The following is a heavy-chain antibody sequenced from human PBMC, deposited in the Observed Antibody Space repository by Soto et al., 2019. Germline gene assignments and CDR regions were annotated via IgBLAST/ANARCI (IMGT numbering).Heavy chain of an antibody. CDR2: IKQDGSVK. V-gene: IGHV3-7*05. CDR1: GFIFSTSY. Sequence: EVQLVESGGDLVQPGGSLRLSCEASGFIFSTSYMAWVRQAPGKGLEWVANIKQDGSVKHYVDSVKGRFTVSRDNANNSLYLQMDRLRAEDTAVYYCARDSRWSWPYWGQGTLVTVSS. CDR3: ARDSRWSWPY. D-gene: IGHD6-13*01. J-gene: IGHJ4*02.